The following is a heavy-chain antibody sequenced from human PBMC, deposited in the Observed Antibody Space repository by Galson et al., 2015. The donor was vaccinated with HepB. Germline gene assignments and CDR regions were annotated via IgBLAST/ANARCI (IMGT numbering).Heavy chain of an antibody. V-gene: IGHV3-7*03. J-gene: IGHJ4*02. Sequence: SLRLSCAASAFSFSSFRMTWVRQAPGKGFQWVASIKYDGTEESYVHSVKGRFTISRDNAKDSVYLEMNSLRAEDSAMYFCARDSTMITTRPLDYWGQGTLVAVST. CDR2: IKYDGTEE. CDR3: ARDSTMITTRPLDY. D-gene: IGHD3-16*01. CDR1: AFSFSSFR.